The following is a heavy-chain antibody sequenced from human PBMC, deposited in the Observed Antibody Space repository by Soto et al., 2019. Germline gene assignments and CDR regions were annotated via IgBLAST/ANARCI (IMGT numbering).Heavy chain of an antibody. J-gene: IGHJ6*03. V-gene: IGHV3-30*18. CDR1: GFTFSSYG. CDR3: AKDVETGTRASRGYYYYYYMDV. CDR2: ISYDGSNK. D-gene: IGHD1-1*01. Sequence: GGSLRLSCAASGFTFSSYGMHWVRQAPGKGLEWVAVISYDGSNKYYADSVKGRFTISRDNSKNTLYLQMNSLRAEDTAVYYCAKDVETGTRASRGYYYYYYMDVWGKGTTVTVSS.